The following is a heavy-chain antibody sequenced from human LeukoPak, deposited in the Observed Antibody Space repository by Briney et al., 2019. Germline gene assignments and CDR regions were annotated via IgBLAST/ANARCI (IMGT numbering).Heavy chain of an antibody. Sequence: GEHLKTSCKGSGYSFTSYWSGGVRQIPGKGLGWMGFIYPDDSDTRYSPSFQGRVTTSANKSISPAYLEWSGLKASDSAMYYGARAGLDLVSFEGFDYWGQGTLVTVSS. CDR3: ARAGLDLVSFEGFDY. J-gene: IGHJ4*02. D-gene: IGHD3/OR15-3a*01. V-gene: IGHV5-51*02. CDR2: IYPDDSDT. CDR1: GYSFTSYW.